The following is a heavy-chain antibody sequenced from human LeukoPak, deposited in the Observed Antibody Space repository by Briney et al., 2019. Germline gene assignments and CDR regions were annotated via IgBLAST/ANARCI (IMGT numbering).Heavy chain of an antibody. D-gene: IGHD6-13*01. CDR1: GFTFSSYE. CDR2: ISSSGSTI. J-gene: IGHJ4*02. V-gene: IGHV3-48*03. Sequence: PGGSLRLSCAASGFTFSSYEMNWVRQAPGKGLEWVSYISSSGSTIYYADPVKGRFTTSRDNAKNSLYLQMNSLRAEDTAVYYCASAYSSSWYYYWGQGTLVTVSS. CDR3: ASAYSSSWYYY.